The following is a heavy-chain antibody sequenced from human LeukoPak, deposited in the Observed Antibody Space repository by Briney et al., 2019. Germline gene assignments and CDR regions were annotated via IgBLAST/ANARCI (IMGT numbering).Heavy chain of an antibody. J-gene: IGHJ4*02. CDR2: FDPEDGET. V-gene: IGHV1-24*01. CDR1: GYTLTELS. Sequence: ASVKVSCKVSGYTLTELSMHWVRQAPGKGLEWMGGFDPEDGETIYAQKFQGRVTMTEDTSTDTAYMELSSLRSEDTAVYYCARDSCSSTSCLSIDDYWGQGTLVTVSS. CDR3: ARDSCSSTSCLSIDDY. D-gene: IGHD2-2*01.